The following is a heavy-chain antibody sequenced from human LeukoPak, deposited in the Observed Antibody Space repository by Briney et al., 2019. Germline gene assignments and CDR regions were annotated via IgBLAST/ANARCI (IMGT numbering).Heavy chain of an antibody. J-gene: IGHJ1*01. D-gene: IGHD2-21*02. Sequence: GGSLRLSCVASGFTFTTYTMNWVRQAPGKGLEWVSLISGDGGSTYYADSVKGRFTISRDNSKNSLYLQMNSLRTEDTALYYCAKDRNCGGDCYYEYFQHWGQGTLVTVSS. CDR2: ISGDGGST. CDR3: AKDRNCGGDCYYEYFQH. CDR1: GFTFTTYT. V-gene: IGHV3-43*02.